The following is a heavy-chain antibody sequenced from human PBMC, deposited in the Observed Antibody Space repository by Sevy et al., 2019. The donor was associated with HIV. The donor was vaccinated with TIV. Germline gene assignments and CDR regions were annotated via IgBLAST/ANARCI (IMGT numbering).Heavy chain of an antibody. CDR1: GFTFSSYA. J-gene: IGHJ1*01. V-gene: IGHV3-30*18. CDR3: AKDHNLWSEGGFLHH. Sequence: GGSQRLSCAASGFTFSSYAIHWVRQTPGKGLEWVAVISYDGNNKYYADSVKGRFTVSRDNSKNTLYAQMNSLRAEDTAVYYCAKDHNLWSEGGFLHHWGQGTLVTVSS. CDR2: ISYDGNNK. D-gene: IGHD3-10*01.